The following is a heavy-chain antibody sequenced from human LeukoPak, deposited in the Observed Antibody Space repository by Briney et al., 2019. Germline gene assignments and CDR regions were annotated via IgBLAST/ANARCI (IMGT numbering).Heavy chain of an antibody. Sequence: PGRSLRLSCAASGFTFSSYAMHWVRQAPGKGLEWVAIISYDGSNKYYADSVKGRFTISRDNTKNTLYLQMNSLRAEDTAVYYCAREGRGYYDYALGLGYWGQGTLVTVSP. CDR2: ISYDGSNK. D-gene: IGHD3-16*01. CDR3: AREGRGYYDYALGLGY. CDR1: GFTFSSYA. V-gene: IGHV3-30-3*01. J-gene: IGHJ4*02.